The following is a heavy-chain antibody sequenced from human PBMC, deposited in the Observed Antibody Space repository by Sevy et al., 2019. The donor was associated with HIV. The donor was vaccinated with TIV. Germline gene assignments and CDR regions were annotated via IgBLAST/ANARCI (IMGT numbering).Heavy chain of an antibody. CDR3: ARQDSSVYYRYFDY. D-gene: IGHD3-22*01. CDR2: IYHSGSI. CDR1: GYSISTGYY. J-gene: IGHJ4*02. Sequence: SETLSLTCTVSGYSISTGYYWDWIRQPPGKGLEWIGNIYHSGSIYYNPSLKSRVTISVDTSKNQFSLKLSSVTATDTAVYYCARQDSSVYYRYFDYWGQGTLVTVSS. V-gene: IGHV4-38-2*02.